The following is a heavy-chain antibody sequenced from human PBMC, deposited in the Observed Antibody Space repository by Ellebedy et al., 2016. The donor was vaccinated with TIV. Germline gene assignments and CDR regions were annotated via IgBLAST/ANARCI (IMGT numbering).Heavy chain of an antibody. V-gene: IGHV3-23*01. J-gene: IGHJ4*02. CDR2: ISGGGVTT. D-gene: IGHD3-10*01. Sequence: GESLKISXAASGFTFGNDAMSWVRQGPGKGLEWVPGISGGGVTTHYADSVRGRFTISRDNSKNTLYLQMNSLRAEDTAVYYCAKDFDYYGSGTYFHWGQGTLVTVSS. CDR3: AKDFDYYGSGTYFH. CDR1: GFTFGNDA.